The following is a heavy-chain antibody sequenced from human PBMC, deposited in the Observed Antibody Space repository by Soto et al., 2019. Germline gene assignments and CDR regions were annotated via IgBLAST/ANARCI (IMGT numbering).Heavy chain of an antibody. J-gene: IGHJ3*02. V-gene: IGHV3-53*01. CDR3: ARSFGEGVLDAFHI. Sequence: PGGFLRLSCAASGFSVSDNYMSWVRQAPGKGLEWVSVIYGGGRTYYAESVKGRFSISRDNSKNTLLLQMNNLRADDTAVYFCARSFGEGVLDAFHIWGPGTMVTVSS. CDR2: IYGGGRT. D-gene: IGHD3-10*01. CDR1: GFSVSDNY.